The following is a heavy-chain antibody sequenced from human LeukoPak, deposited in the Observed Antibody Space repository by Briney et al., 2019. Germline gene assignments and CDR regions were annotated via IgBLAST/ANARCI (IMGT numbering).Heavy chain of an antibody. D-gene: IGHD5-18*01. V-gene: IGHV1-18*01. CDR1: SYTFTNYG. J-gene: IGHJ6*02. CDR3: ATYSYAYGMDV. CDR2: ISTYNGNT. Sequence: ASVKVSCKTSSYTFTNYGISWVRQAPGQGLEWMGWISTYNGNTNYAQKLQGRVTMTTDTSTRTAYMELRSLRSDDTAVYYCATYSYAYGMDVWGQGTTVTVSS.